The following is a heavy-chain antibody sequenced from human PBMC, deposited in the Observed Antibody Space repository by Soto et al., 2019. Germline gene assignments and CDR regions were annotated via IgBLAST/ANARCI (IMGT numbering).Heavy chain of an antibody. V-gene: IGHV3-23*01. CDR1: GFTFNIYA. CDR3: ATLHHTSRSFDY. Sequence: GGSLRLSCAASGFTFNIYAMTWVRQAPGKGLEWVSTTGATGRTTYYADSVKGRFTVSRDNSKNTLDLPMSNLRAEDTAVYYCATLHHTSRSFDYWGPGTLVTVSS. J-gene: IGHJ4*02. CDR2: TGATGRTT.